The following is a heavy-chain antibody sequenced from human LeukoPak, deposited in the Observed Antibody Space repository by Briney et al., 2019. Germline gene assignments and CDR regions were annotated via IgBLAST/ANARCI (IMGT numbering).Heavy chain of an antibody. CDR2: ISSSGTTI. CDR1: GFTFSDYY. V-gene: IGHV3-11*01. J-gene: IGHJ4*02. CDR3: ARERYDYVWGGYRYFFDY. D-gene: IGHD3-16*02. Sequence: GGSLRLSCAASGFTFSDYYMSWIRQAPGKGLEWVSYISSSGTTIYYADSVKGRFTISRDNAKNSLYLQMNSLRAEDTAVYYCARERYDYVWGGYRYFFDYWGQGTLVTVSS.